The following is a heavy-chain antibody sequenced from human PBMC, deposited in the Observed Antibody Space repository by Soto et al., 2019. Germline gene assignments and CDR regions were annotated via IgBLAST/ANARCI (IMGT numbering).Heavy chain of an antibody. CDR1: GYTFTSYY. Sequence: QVQLVQSGAEVKKPGASVKVSCKASGYTFTSYYMHWVRQAPGQGLECMGIINPSGGSTSYAQKFQGRVTMTRDTSTSTVYMELSSLRSEDTAVYYCAREEPAARLPYYGMDVWGQGTTVTVSS. CDR2: INPSGGST. J-gene: IGHJ6*02. D-gene: IGHD2-2*01. V-gene: IGHV1-46*01. CDR3: AREEPAARLPYYGMDV.